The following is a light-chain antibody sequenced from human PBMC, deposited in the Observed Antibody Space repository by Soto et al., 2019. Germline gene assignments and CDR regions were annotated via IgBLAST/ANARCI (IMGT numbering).Light chain of an antibody. CDR2: EVS. Sequence: QSVLTQPPSASGSPGHSVTIPCTGTSSDVGGYNYVSWYQQHPGKAPKLMIYEVSKRPSGVPDRFSGSKSGNTASLTVSGLQAEDEADYYCSSYAGSNNFVFGTG. J-gene: IGLJ1*01. CDR3: SSYAGSNNFV. CDR1: SSDVGGYNY. V-gene: IGLV2-8*01.